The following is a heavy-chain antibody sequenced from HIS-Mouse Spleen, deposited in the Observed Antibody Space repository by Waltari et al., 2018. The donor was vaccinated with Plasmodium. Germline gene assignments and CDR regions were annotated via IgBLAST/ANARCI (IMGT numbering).Heavy chain of an antibody. J-gene: IGHJ4*02. CDR1: GGSFSGYY. CDR2: INNSGST. Sequence: QVQLQQWGAGLLKPSETLSLTCAVYGGSFSGYYWSWIRQPPGKGLEWLGEINNSGSTNYNPSLTSRVTISVDTSKNQFSLKLSSVTAADTAVYYCASSGSGSYYYWGQGTLVTVSS. CDR3: ASSGSGSYYY. V-gene: IGHV4-34*01. D-gene: IGHD3-10*01.